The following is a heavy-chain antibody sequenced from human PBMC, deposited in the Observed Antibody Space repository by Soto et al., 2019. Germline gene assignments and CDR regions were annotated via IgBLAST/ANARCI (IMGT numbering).Heavy chain of an antibody. V-gene: IGHV3-23*01. D-gene: IGHD2-15*01. CDR3: AKDKYTDSVRKVWFFDY. CDR2: ISANGGIT. Sequence: EVPLLESGGGLVKPGGSRRLSCAASGFPFSKYAMSWVRLAPGKGLEWVSSISANGGITDYADSVKGRFNFSGDNSQNILSLQMDSLIGDDTALSFCAKDKYTDSVRKVWFFDYWGRGTLVTVSS. J-gene: IGHJ2*01. CDR1: GFPFSKYA.